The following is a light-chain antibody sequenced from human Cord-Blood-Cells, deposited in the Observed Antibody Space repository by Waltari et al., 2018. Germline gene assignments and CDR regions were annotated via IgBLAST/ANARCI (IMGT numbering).Light chain of an antibody. CDR2: WAS. CDR3: QQYYSTPWT. V-gene: IGKV4-1*01. CDR1: MSVLYSSNNKNY. Sequence: DIVMNQSPDSLAVSLGERATINCKSSMSVLYSSNNKNYLAWYQQKPGQPPKLLIYWASTRESGVPDRFSGSGSGTDFTLTISSLQAEDVAVYYCQQYYSTPWTFGQGTKVEIK. J-gene: IGKJ1*01.